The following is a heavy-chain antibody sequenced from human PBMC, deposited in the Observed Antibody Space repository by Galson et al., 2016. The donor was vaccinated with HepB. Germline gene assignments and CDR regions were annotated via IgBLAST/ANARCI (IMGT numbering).Heavy chain of an antibody. D-gene: IGHD3-9*01. CDR1: GFTFSNCA. CDR3: AKVGETAYEILNGYSLKENDFAF. Sequence: SLRLSCAASGFTFSNCAMTWVRQTPGKGLEWVASVSGSGDTTYYADSVKGRFSISRDNSKNTLYLQMDSLRADDTAVYYCAKVGETAYEILNGYSLKENDFAFWGQGTLVTVSS. J-gene: IGHJ4*02. CDR2: VSGSGDTT. V-gene: IGHV3-23*01.